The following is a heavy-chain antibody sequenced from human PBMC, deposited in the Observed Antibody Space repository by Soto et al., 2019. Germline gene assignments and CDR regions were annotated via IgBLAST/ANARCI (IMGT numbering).Heavy chain of an antibody. CDR3: ARDSYSSATH. Sequence: EVQLVESGGGLVQPGGSLRLSCAASGLPFGDNWMHWVRQAPGKGLVWVSRISNDGSDTTYADSVRGRFTVSRDNAKNTLYLQMNSLRAEDTAVYYCARDSYSSATHWGHVTLVTVSS. V-gene: IGHV3-74*01. CDR2: ISNDGSDT. J-gene: IGHJ4*01. D-gene: IGHD4-4*01. CDR1: GLPFGDNW.